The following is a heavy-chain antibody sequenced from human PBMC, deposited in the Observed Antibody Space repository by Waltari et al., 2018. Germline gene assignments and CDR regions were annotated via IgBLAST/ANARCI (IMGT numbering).Heavy chain of an antibody. CDR1: GYSISSGYY. Sequence: HVQLQESGPGLVKPSETLSLTCPVSGYSISSGYYWGWIRQPPGKGLEWIGSIYHSGSTNYNPSLKSRVTLSVDTSKNLFSLKLNSVTAADTAVYYCVTSTGTVTSGFYYYYMDVWAKGTTVTVSS. D-gene: IGHD4-17*01. J-gene: IGHJ6*03. CDR3: VTSTGTVTSGFYYYYMDV. CDR2: IYHSGST. V-gene: IGHV4-38-2*01.